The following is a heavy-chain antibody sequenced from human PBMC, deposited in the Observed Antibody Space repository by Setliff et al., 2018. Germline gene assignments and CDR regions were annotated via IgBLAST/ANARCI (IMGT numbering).Heavy chain of an antibody. Sequence: PGGSLRLSCEGSGFIFTKYFMSWFRQAPGKGLEWVSYVASTGSFTKEADSVRGRFSVSRDNSKKSVFLQMNDLRVEDTAVYFCAKGGDWDDGHYAFDIWGQGTMVTVSS. J-gene: IGHJ3*02. V-gene: IGHV3-11*03. CDR2: VASTGSFT. CDR3: AKGGDWDDGHYAFDI. CDR1: GFIFTKYF. D-gene: IGHD1-1*01.